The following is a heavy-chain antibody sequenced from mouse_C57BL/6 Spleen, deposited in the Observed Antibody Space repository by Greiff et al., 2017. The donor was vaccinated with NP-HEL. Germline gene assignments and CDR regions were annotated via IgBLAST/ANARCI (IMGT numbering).Heavy chain of an antibody. J-gene: IGHJ3*01. CDR2: IYPRSGNT. Sequence: QVQLQQSGAELARPGASVKLSCKASGYTFTSYGISWVKQRTGQGLEWIGEIYPRSGNTYYNEKFKGKATLTADKSSSTAYMELRSLTSEDSAVYFCAREITTVVANPLAYWGQGTLVTVSA. V-gene: IGHV1-81*01. CDR3: AREITTVVANPLAY. CDR1: GYTFTSYG. D-gene: IGHD1-1*01.